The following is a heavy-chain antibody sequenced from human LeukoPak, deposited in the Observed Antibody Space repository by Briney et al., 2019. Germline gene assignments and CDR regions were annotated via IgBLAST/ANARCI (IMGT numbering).Heavy chain of an antibody. CDR2: IRGSVDST. D-gene: IGHD6-19*01. J-gene: IGHJ4*02. V-gene: IGHV3-23*01. Sequence: GGSLRLSCAASGFTFSSYAMSWVRQAPGKGLEWVSYIRGSVDSTFYADSVKGRFTTSRDNSKNTLYLQLNSLRAEDTALYFCAKLSGREGAGPFDSWGQGTLVTVSS. CDR1: GFTFSSYA. CDR3: AKLSGREGAGPFDS.